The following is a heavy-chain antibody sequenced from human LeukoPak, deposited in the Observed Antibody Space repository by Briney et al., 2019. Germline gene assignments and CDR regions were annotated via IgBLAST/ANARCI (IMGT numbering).Heavy chain of an antibody. V-gene: IGHV4-30-2*01. Sequence: SETLSLTCTVSGGSISSGGYYWSWIRQPPGKGLEWIGYIYHSGSTYYNPSLKSRVTISVDRSKNQFSLKLSSVTAADTAVYYCARTPAYCSSTSCRTYYYYYMDVWGKGTTVTVSS. CDR1: GGSISSGGYY. J-gene: IGHJ6*03. CDR3: ARTPAYCSSTSCRTYYYYYMDV. D-gene: IGHD2-2*01. CDR2: IYHSGST.